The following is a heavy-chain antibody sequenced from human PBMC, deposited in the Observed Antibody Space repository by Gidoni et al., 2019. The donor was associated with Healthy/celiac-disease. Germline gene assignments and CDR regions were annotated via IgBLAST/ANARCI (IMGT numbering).Heavy chain of an antibody. CDR2: IYYSGST. CDR3: ARAPYCGGDCYPHYFDY. D-gene: IGHD2-21*02. J-gene: IGHJ4*02. CDR1: GGSISSGGYY. V-gene: IGHV4-31*03. Sequence: QVQLQESGPGRVKPSQTLSLTCTVSGGSISSGGYYWSWIRQHPGKGLEWIGYIYYSGSTYYHPSLKSRVTISVDTSKNQFSLKLSSVTAADTAVYYCARAPYCGGDCYPHYFDYWGQGTLVTVSS.